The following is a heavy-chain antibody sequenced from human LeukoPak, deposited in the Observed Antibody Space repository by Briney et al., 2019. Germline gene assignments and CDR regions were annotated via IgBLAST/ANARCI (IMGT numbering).Heavy chain of an antibody. D-gene: IGHD4-17*01. CDR2: ISGSGGST. J-gene: IGHJ4*02. CDR3: AKVLYGDYDLDY. CDR1: GFTFSSYA. Sequence: AGGSLRLSCAASGFTFSSYAMSWVRPAPGKGLEWVSAISGSGGSTYYADSVKGRFTISRDNSKNTLYLQMNSLRAEDTAVYYCAKVLYGDYDLDYWGQGTLVTVSS. V-gene: IGHV3-23*01.